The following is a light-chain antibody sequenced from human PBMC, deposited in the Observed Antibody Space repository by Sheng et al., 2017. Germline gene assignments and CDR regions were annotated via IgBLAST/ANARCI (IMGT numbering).Light chain of an antibody. V-gene: IGLV3-1*01. J-gene: IGLJ1*01. Sequence: SYELTQPPSVSVSPGQTASLTCSGDKMGDKYISWYQQKSGQSPLLVIYQDNKRPSGIPERFSGSNSGNTATLTISVTQTMDEADYYCQAWDSSIAIFGTGTRVTVL. CDR3: QAWDSSIAI. CDR1: KMGDKY. CDR2: QDN.